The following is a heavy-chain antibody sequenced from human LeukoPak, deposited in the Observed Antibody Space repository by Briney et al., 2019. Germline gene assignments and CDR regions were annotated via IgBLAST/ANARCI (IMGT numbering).Heavy chain of an antibody. CDR2: ISSSSSYI. CDR3: ASRGYGSPIDY. D-gene: IGHD3-10*01. V-gene: IGHV3-21*01. J-gene: IGHJ4*02. CDR1: GFTFSSYS. Sequence: PGGSLRLSCAASGFTFSSYSMNWVRQAPGKGLEWVSSISSSSSYIYYADSVKGRFTISRDNAKNSLYLQVNSLRAEDTAVYYCASRGYGSPIDYWGQGTLVTVSS.